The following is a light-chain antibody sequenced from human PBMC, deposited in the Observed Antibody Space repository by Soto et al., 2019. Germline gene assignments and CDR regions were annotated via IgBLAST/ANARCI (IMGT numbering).Light chain of an antibody. Sequence: QSLLTQPAPLSGSPGQSITISCTGTSSDVGGYNYVSWYQQHPGKAPKLMIYDVSNRPSGVSNRFSGSKSGNTASLTISGLQAEDEADYYCSSYTSSSTWVFGGGTQLTVL. CDR2: DVS. V-gene: IGLV2-14*01. CDR3: SSYTSSSTWV. J-gene: IGLJ3*02. CDR1: SSDVGGYNY.